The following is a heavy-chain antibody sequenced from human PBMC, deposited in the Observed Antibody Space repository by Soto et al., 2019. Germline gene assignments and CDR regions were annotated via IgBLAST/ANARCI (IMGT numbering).Heavy chain of an antibody. V-gene: IGHV4-31*03. CDR1: GGSISSAAYN. J-gene: IGHJ5*02. CDR3: ARSPYSSTSPRRDWFDP. D-gene: IGHD6-13*01. CDR2: IFYSGST. Sequence: SETLSLTCTVSGGSISSAAYNWNWIRQHPGKGLEWIGYIFYSGSTYYNPSLKSRLTISVDTSKNQFSLKLSSVTAADTAVYYCARSPYSSTSPRRDWFDPWGQGTLVTVSS.